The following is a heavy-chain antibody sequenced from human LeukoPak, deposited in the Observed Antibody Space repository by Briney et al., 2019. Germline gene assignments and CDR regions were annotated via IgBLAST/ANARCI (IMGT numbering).Heavy chain of an antibody. CDR3: ARGRRDGYRSY. J-gene: IGHJ4*02. CDR2: INHSGST. Sequence: SQTLSLTCTVSGGSISSGGYSWSWIRQPPGKGLEWIGEINHSGSTNYNPSLKSRVTISVDTSKNQFSLKLSSVTAADTAVYYCARGRRDGYRSYWGQGTLVTVSS. V-gene: IGHV4-30-2*01. D-gene: IGHD5-24*01. CDR1: GGSISSGGYS.